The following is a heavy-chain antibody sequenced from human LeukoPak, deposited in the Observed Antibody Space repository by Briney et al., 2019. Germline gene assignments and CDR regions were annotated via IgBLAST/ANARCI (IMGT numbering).Heavy chain of an antibody. D-gene: IGHD1-26*01. V-gene: IGHV3-9*03. CDR1: GFTFDDYA. J-gene: IGHJ3*02. Sequence: GRSLRLSCAASGFTFDDYAMHWVRQAPGKGLEWVSGISWNSGSIGYADSVKGRFTISRDNAKNSLYLQMNSLRAEDMALYYCAEDIWVGSYKELGDAFDIWGQGTMVTVSS. CDR3: AEDIWVGSYKELGDAFDI. CDR2: ISWNSGSI.